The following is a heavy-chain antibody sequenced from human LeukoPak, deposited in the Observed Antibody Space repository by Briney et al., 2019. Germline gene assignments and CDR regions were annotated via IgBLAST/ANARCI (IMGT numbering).Heavy chain of an antibody. CDR2: IYHSGST. CDR1: GYSINNSYY. V-gene: IGHV4-38-2*02. J-gene: IGHJ5*02. Sequence: PSETLSLTCTVSGYSINNSYYWAWIRQPPGKGLQWIGSIYHSGSTYYNPSLKSRVTISIDTSKNQFSLKLSSVTAADTAVYYCARAKYYYDSSGYYWFDPWGQGTLVTVSS. CDR3: ARAKYYYDSSGYYWFDP. D-gene: IGHD3-22*01.